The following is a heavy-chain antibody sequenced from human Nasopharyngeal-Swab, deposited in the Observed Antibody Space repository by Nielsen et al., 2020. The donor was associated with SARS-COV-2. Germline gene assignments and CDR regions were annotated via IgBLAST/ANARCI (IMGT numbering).Heavy chain of an antibody. CDR2: IRYDGFNQ. D-gene: IGHD2-21*01. Sequence: GGSLRLSCAASVFTFSSYGMHWVRQAPGKGLEWVAFIRYDGFNQHYADSVKGRFTISRDDSKNTLYLQMNSLKTEDTAVYYCTTEFTYCGGDCYSPSDYWGQGTLVTVSS. CDR3: TTEFTYCGGDCYSPSDY. V-gene: IGHV3-30*02. CDR1: VFTFSSYG. J-gene: IGHJ4*02.